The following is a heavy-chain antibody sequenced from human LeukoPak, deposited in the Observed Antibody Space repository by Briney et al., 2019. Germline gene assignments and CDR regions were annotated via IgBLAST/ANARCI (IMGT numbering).Heavy chain of an antibody. V-gene: IGHV1-8*01. CDR1: GYTFTSYD. Sequence: GASVKVSCKASGYTFTSYDINWLRQATRQGLEWMGWMNPNSGNTGYAQKFQGRVTMTRNTSISTAYMELSSLRSEDTAVYYCARDRWGDDYYYGMDVWGQGTTVTVSS. J-gene: IGHJ6*02. CDR2: MNPNSGNT. CDR3: ARDRWGDDYYYGMDV. D-gene: IGHD2-21*02.